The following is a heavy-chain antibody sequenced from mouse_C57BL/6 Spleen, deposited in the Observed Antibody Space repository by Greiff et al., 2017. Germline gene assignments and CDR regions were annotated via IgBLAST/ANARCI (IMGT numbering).Heavy chain of an antibody. CDR2: IHPNSGST. V-gene: IGHV1-64*01. CDR1: GYTFTSYW. CDR3: ARKGTTVVANDY. Sequence: VQLQQPGAELVKPGASVKLSCKASGYTFTSYWMHWVKQRPGQGLEWIGMIHPNSGSTNYNEKFKSKATVTVDKASSTAYMHISSLTAEDSAVYYCARKGTTVVANDYWGQGTTLTVSS. D-gene: IGHD1-1*01. J-gene: IGHJ2*01.